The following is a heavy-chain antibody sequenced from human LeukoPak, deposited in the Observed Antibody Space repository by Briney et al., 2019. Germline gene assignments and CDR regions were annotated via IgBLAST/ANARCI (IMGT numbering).Heavy chain of an antibody. CDR2: ISGSGGST. CDR3: AKGTHYYDSSGYYADY. V-gene: IGHV3-23*01. J-gene: IGHJ4*02. Sequence: GGSLRLSCAASGSTFSSYAMSWVRQAPGKGLEWVSAISGSGGSTYYADSVKGRFTISRDNSKNTLYLQMNSLRAEDTAVYYCAKGTHYYDSSGYYADYWGQGTLVTVSS. CDR1: GSTFSSYA. D-gene: IGHD3-22*01.